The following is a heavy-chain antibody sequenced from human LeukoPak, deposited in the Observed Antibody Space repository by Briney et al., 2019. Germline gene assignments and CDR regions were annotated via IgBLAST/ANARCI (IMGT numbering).Heavy chain of an antibody. Sequence: ASVKVSCKASGYTFTRNGISWVRQAPGQGLEWMAWIGTYSGNTNYAQNLQGRVTVTTDTSTSTAYMELRSLRHDDTAVYYCARDGVRWELSSAFDIWGQGTLVTVSS. CDR3: ARDGVRWELSSAFDI. CDR1: GYTFTRNG. CDR2: IGTYSGNT. J-gene: IGHJ3*02. D-gene: IGHD3-16*02. V-gene: IGHV1-18*01.